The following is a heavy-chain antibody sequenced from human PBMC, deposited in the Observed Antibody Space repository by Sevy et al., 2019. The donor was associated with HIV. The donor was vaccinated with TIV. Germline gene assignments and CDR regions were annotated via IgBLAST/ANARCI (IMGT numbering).Heavy chain of an antibody. Sequence: ASVKVSCKASGDTFSTYGLSWVRQAPGQGLEWMGGIIPIFGTTKYGQKFQGRVTITADESASTAYMELSSLRSEDTALYYCAREGGVATTGDHDAFDIWGHGTLVTVSS. CDR3: AREGGVATTGDHDAFDI. CDR1: GDTFSTYG. J-gene: IGHJ3*02. D-gene: IGHD7-27*01. CDR2: IIPIFGTT. V-gene: IGHV1-69*13.